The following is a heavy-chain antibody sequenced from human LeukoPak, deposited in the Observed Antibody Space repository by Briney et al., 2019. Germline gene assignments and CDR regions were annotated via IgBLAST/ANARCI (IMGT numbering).Heavy chain of an antibody. Sequence: VASVKVSCKASGYTFTGYYMHWVRQAPGQGLEWMGWINPNSGGTNYAQKFQGRVTMTRDTSISTAYMELSRLSSDDTAVSYCARDKGYSGHDLFLGGDYWGQGTLVTVSS. CDR3: ARDKGYSGHDLFLGGDY. D-gene: IGHD5-12*01. CDR1: GYTFTGYY. CDR2: INPNSGGT. V-gene: IGHV1-2*02. J-gene: IGHJ4*02.